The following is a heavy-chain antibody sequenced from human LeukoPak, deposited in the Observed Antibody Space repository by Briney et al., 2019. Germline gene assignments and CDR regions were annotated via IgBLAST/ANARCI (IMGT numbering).Heavy chain of an antibody. V-gene: IGHV4-39*01. CDR3: ASTKLGYSSGWH. CDR2: IYYSGST. Sequence: SETLSLTCTVSGGSISSSYSWGWIRQPPGKGLEWIGNIYYSGSTYYNPSLKSRVTISVDTSKNQFSLKLSSVAASDTAIYYCASTKLGYSSGWHWGQGTLVTVSS. J-gene: IGHJ4*02. D-gene: IGHD6-19*01. CDR1: GGSISSSYS.